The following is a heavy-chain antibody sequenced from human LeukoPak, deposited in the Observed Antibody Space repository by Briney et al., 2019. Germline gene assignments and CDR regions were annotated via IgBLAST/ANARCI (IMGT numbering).Heavy chain of an antibody. J-gene: IGHJ5*02. Sequence: ASVKVSCKASGYTFTNYAIHWVRQAPGQRLEWMGWINAANGNTKYSQEFQDRVNITRDTSASTVYMELSSLRSEDMAVYYCAREALSADIVHQKFNWFDPWGQGTLVTVSS. CDR1: GYTFTNYA. V-gene: IGHV1-3*03. D-gene: IGHD2-15*01. CDR3: AREALSADIVHQKFNWFDP. CDR2: INAANGNT.